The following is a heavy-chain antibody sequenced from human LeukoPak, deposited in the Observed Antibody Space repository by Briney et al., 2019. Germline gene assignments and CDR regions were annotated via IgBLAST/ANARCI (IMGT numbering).Heavy chain of an antibody. Sequence: SETLSLTCTVSGGSISSYYWSWIRQPPGKGLEWLGYIYYSGSTNYNPSLKSRVTISVDTSKNQFSLKLSSVTAADTAVYYCARGMVRGVIRLRYYYYYMDVWGKGTTVTVSS. J-gene: IGHJ6*03. CDR2: IYYSGST. D-gene: IGHD3-10*01. CDR1: GGSISSYY. CDR3: ARGMVRGVIRLRYYYYYMDV. V-gene: IGHV4-59*01.